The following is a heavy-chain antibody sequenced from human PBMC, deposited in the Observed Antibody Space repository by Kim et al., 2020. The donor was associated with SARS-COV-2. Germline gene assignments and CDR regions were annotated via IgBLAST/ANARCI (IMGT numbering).Heavy chain of an antibody. Sequence: KSYADSVKGRFTISRDNSKNTLYLEMNSLRTEDTAVYYCAKAEYQMYLFDYWGQGTLVTVSS. J-gene: IGHJ4*02. V-gene: IGHV3-30*02. CDR3: AKAEYQMYLFDY. CDR2: K. D-gene: IGHD2-2*01.